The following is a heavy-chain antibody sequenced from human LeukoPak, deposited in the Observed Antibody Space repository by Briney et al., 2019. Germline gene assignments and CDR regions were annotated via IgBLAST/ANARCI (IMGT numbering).Heavy chain of an antibody. Sequence: GGSLRLSCAASGFTFSSYDMHWVRQAPGKGLEWVSTIGAAGEMFYPGSVKGRFTISRGDAKNSMYLQMNSLRAGDTAVYYCVGRLRGWSSGFDYWGQGILVTVSS. D-gene: IGHD6-19*01. CDR3: VGRLRGWSSGFDY. CDR2: IGAAGEM. J-gene: IGHJ4*02. CDR1: GFTFSSYD. V-gene: IGHV3-13*04.